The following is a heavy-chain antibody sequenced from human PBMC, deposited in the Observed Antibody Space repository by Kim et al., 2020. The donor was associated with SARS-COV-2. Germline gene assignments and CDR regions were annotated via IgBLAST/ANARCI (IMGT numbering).Heavy chain of an antibody. J-gene: IGHJ4*02. D-gene: IGHD5-12*01. CDR2: ISGGGDST. V-gene: IGHV3-23*01. CDR3: ARVGFGAYVGRVYFDC. CDR1: GFSFRSYA. Sequence: GGSLRLSCAASGFSFRSYAMSWVRQAPGKGLEWVSAISGGGDSTYYTDSVKGRFSISRDNSQNTLYLQMNSQRAEDTAVYYCARVGFGAYVGRVYFDCWGQGTPVTVSS.